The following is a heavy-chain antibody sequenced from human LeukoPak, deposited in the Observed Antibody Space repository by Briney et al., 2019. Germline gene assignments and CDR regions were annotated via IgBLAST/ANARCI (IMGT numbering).Heavy chain of an antibody. J-gene: IGHJ4*02. CDR3: AKDRLAGYSGYDYIDY. Sequence: PGRSLRLSCAASGFTFSTYGMHWVRQAPGKGMEWVAVIAYDGSDKFYADSVKGRFTISRDNPKNTLYLQMNSLRVEDTAAYYCAKDRLAGYSGYDYIDYWGQGTLVTVSS. D-gene: IGHD5-12*01. CDR2: IAYDGSDK. V-gene: IGHV3-30*18. CDR1: GFTFSTYG.